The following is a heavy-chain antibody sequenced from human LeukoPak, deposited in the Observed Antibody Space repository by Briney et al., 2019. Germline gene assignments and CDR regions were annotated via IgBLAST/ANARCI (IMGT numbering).Heavy chain of an antibody. Sequence: SETLSLTCAVYGGSFSGYYWSWIRQPPGKGLEWIGEINHSGSTNYNPSLKSRVTISVDTSKNQFSLKLSSVTAADTAVYYCARRGGYSRTYFDYWGQGTLVTVSS. J-gene: IGHJ4*02. CDR2: INHSGST. D-gene: IGHD5-18*01. V-gene: IGHV4-34*01. CDR3: ARRGGYSRTYFDY. CDR1: GGSFSGYY.